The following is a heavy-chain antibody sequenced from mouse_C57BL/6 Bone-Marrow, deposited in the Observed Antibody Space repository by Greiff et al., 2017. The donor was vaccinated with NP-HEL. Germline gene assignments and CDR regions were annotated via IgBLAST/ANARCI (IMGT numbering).Heavy chain of an antibody. CDR3: TTTVYYSNLRGMDY. Sequence: EVQLQQSGAELVRPGASVKLSCTASGFNIKDDYMHWVKQRPEQGLEWIGWIDPENGDTEYASKFQGKATITADTSSNTAYLQLSSLTSEDTAVYYCTTTVYYSNLRGMDYWGQGTSVTVSS. CDR2: IDPENGDT. V-gene: IGHV14-4*01. D-gene: IGHD2-5*01. J-gene: IGHJ4*01. CDR1: GFNIKDDY.